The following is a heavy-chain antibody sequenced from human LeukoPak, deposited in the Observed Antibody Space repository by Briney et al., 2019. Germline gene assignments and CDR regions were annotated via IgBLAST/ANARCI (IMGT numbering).Heavy chain of an antibody. CDR2: IGGTGVRT. Sequence: GGSLRLSCASSGFTFSSYAMSWVRQAPGKGLEWVSTIGGTGVRTYYADSVKGRFTISRDNSRNTLYLQMNSLRAEDTAVYYCAKDQFDSISMIVWGQGTLVTVSS. V-gene: IGHV3-23*01. CDR3: AKDQFDSISMIV. D-gene: IGHD3-22*01. J-gene: IGHJ4*02. CDR1: GFTFSSYA.